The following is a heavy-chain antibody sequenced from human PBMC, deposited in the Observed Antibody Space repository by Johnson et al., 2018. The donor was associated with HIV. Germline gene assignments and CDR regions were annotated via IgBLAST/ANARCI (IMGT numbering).Heavy chain of an antibody. J-gene: IGHJ3*01. D-gene: IGHD5-24*01. Sequence: VQLVESGGGLVQPGGSLRLSCAASGFTVSSNYMTWVRQGPGKGLEWVSVINSGGGTYYADSVTGSFTISRDNSKNTLYLQMTSLREEATAVYFCARGCRDGYTCDAFDVWGQGTRVTVSS. V-gene: IGHV3-66*01. CDR1: GFTVSSNY. CDR3: ARGCRDGYTCDAFDV. CDR2: INSGGGT.